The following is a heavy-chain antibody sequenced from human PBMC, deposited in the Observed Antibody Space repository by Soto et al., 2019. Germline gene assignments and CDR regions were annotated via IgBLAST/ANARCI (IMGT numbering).Heavy chain of an antibody. Sequence: SETLSLTCTVSGGSISSGGYYWSWIRQHPGKGLEWIGYIYYSGSTYYNPSLKSRVTISVDTSKNQFSLKLSSVTAADTAVYYCARDVNEDFWSGYSPYNWFDPWGQGTLVTVSS. V-gene: IGHV4-31*03. CDR2: IYYSGST. CDR3: ARDVNEDFWSGYSPYNWFDP. D-gene: IGHD3-3*01. J-gene: IGHJ5*02. CDR1: GGSISSGGYY.